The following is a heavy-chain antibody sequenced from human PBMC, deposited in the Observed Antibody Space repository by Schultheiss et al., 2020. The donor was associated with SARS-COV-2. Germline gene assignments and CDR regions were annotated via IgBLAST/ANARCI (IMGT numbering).Heavy chain of an antibody. Sequence: GGSLRLSCAASGFTFSSYAMSWVRQAPGKGLEWVSAISGSGGSTYYADSVKGRFTISRDNSKNTLYLQMNSLRAEDTALYYCAKTRRSSSSHFDYWGQGTLVTVSS. D-gene: IGHD6-13*01. CDR1: GFTFSSYA. J-gene: IGHJ4*02. CDR2: ISGSGGST. CDR3: AKTRRSSSSHFDY. V-gene: IGHV3-23*01.